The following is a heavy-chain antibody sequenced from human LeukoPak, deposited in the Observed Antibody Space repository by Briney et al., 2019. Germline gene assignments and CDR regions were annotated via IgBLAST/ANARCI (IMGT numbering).Heavy chain of an antibody. Sequence: ASVKVSFKASGYTFTGYYMHWVRQAPGQGLEWMGWINPNSGGTSYAQKFQGRVTMTRDTSISTAYMELSRLRSDDTAVYYCARADGLTTDGMDVWGQGTTVTVSS. J-gene: IGHJ6*02. D-gene: IGHD4-11*01. V-gene: IGHV1-2*02. CDR2: INPNSGGT. CDR3: ARADGLTTDGMDV. CDR1: GYTFTGYY.